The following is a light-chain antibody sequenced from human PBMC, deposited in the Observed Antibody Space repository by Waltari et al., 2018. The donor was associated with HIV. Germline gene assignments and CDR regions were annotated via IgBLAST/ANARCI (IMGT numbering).Light chain of an antibody. Sequence: QSVLTQPPPAPGTPGQRLTISCSGSSPNIGSHTVNWYQQLPGTAPKLLIYTTNQRPSGVPDRFSGSKSGPSASLAISGLQSEDEADYYCAAWDDSLNAWVFGGGTKLTVL. CDR3: AAWDDSLNAWV. CDR2: TTN. V-gene: IGLV1-44*01. CDR1: SPNIGSHT. J-gene: IGLJ3*02.